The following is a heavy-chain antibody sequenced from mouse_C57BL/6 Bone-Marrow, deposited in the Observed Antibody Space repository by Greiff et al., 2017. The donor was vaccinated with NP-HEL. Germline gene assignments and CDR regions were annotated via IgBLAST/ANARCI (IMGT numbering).Heavy chain of an antibody. CDR2: IYPRDGST. V-gene: IGHV1-85*01. CDR3: ARLGDYGSSYEWNFDY. D-gene: IGHD1-1*01. J-gene: IGHJ2*01. CDR1: GYTFTSYD. Sequence: VQLQQSGPELVKPGASVKLSCKASGYTFTSYDINWVKQRPGQGLEWIGWIYPRDGSTKYNEKFKGKATLTVDTSSSTAYMELHSLTSEDSAVYFCARLGDYGSSYEWNFDYWGQGTTLTVSS.